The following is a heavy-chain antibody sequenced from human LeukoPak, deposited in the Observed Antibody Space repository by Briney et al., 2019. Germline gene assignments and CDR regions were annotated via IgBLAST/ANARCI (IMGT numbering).Heavy chain of an antibody. CDR1: GFTVSRDY. Sequence: PGGSLRLSCAASGFTVSRDYMSWVRQAPGKGLEWVSFIYSDGTTFYADSVKGRFTISRDNFKNTLYLQMNSLRAEDTAVYYCARAIHGATWGQGTLVTVSS. J-gene: IGHJ5*02. V-gene: IGHV3-66*01. D-gene: IGHD3-10*01. CDR2: IYSDGTT. CDR3: ARAIHGAT.